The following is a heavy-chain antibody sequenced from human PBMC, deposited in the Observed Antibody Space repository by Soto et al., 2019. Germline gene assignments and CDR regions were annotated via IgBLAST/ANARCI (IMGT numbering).Heavy chain of an antibody. CDR3: ARDLGPGGIAAAGTEAFDI. Sequence: ASVKVSCKASGGTFSSYAISWVRQAPGQGLEWMGGIIPIFGTANYAQKFQGRVTITADESTSTAYMELSSLRSEDTAVYYCARDLGPGGIAAAGTEAFDIWGQGTMVTVSS. CDR2: IIPIFGTA. CDR1: GGTFSSYA. J-gene: IGHJ3*02. V-gene: IGHV1-69*13. D-gene: IGHD6-13*01.